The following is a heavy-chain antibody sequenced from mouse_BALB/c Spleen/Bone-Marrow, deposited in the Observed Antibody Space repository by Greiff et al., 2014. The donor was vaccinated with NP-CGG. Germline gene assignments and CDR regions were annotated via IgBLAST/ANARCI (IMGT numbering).Heavy chain of an antibody. CDR1: GFNIKDTY. J-gene: IGHJ3*01. D-gene: IGHD1-1*01. CDR2: IYPANGNT. CDR3: ARYYYGSSVFAY. V-gene: IGHV14-3*02. Sequence: VQLQQSGAELVKPGASVKLSCTASGFNIKDTYMYWVKQRPEQGLKWIGRIYPANGNTKYDPKFQDKVTITADTSTNTAYLQLSRLTSEDTAVYYCARYYYGSSVFAYWGQGTLVTVSA.